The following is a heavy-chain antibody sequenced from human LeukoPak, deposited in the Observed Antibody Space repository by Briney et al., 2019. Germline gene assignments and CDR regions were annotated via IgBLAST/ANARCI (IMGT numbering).Heavy chain of an antibody. J-gene: IGHJ4*02. CDR3: ARDSSGYHYYDY. D-gene: IGHD3-22*01. CDR1: GGSISSSSYY. Sequence: SETLSLTCTVSGGSISSSSYYWGWIRQPPGKGLEWIGSIYYSGSTYYNPSLKSRVTISVDTSKNQFSLKLSSVTAADTAVYYCARDSSGYHYYDYWGQGTLVTVSS. CDR2: IYYSGST. V-gene: IGHV4-39*07.